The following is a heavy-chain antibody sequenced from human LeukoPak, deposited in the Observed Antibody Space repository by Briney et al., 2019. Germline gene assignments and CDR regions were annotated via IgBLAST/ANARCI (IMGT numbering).Heavy chain of an antibody. CDR1: GFTFSSYA. D-gene: IGHD4-11*01. V-gene: IGHV3-30*04. Sequence: PGGSLRLSCAASGFTFSSYAMHRVRQAPGKGLEWVAVISYDGSNKYYADSVKGRFTISRDNSKNTLYLQMNSLRAEDTAVYYCARISVTTATLPSDYWGQRTLVTVSS. J-gene: IGHJ4*02. CDR2: ISYDGSNK. CDR3: ARISVTTATLPSDY.